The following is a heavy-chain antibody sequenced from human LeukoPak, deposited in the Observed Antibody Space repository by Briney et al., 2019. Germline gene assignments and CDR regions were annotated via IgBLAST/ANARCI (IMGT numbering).Heavy chain of an antibody. CDR3: ARHYSCCGSGSYYNEPRFDP. CDR1: GGSISRSSYY. CDR2: IYYSGST. Sequence: LETLSLTCTVSGGSISRSSYYWGWIRQPPGKGLEWIGSIYYSGSTYYNPSLKSRVTISVDTSKNQFSLKLSSVTAADTAVYYCARHYSCCGSGSYYNEPRFDPWGQGTLVTVSS. D-gene: IGHD3-10*01. J-gene: IGHJ5*02. V-gene: IGHV4-39*01.